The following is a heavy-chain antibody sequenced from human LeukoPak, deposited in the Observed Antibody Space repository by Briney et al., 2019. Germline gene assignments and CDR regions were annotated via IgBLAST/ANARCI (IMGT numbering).Heavy chain of an antibody. J-gene: IGHJ5*02. V-gene: IGHV1-8*02. CDR1: GGTFSSYA. D-gene: IGHD1-1*01. CDR2: MNPNSGNT. Sequence: ASVKVSCKASGGTFSSYAISWVRQAPGQGLEWMGWMNPNSGNTGYAQKFQGRVTMTRNTSISTAYMELSSLRSEDTAVHYCARGVTGTTSGWFDPWGPGTLVTVSS. CDR3: ARGVTGTTSGWFDP.